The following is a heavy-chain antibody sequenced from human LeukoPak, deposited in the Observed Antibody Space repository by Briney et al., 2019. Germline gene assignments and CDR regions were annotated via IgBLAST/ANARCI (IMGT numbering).Heavy chain of an antibody. CDR2: INPSGGST. CDR1: GYTFTSYY. Sequence: ASVKVSSKASGYTFTSYYMHWVRQAPGQGLEWMGIINPSGGSTSYAQKFQGRVTMTRDMSTSTVYMELSSLRSEDTAVYYCAKDGSHRRLQYYYYYMDVWGKGTTVTVS. J-gene: IGHJ6*03. D-gene: IGHD5-24*01. CDR3: AKDGSHRRLQYYYYYMDV. V-gene: IGHV1-46*01.